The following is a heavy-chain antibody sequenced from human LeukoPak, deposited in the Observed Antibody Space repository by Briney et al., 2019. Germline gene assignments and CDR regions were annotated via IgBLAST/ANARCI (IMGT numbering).Heavy chain of an antibody. CDR3: AREYYYDSSGCYDY. CDR1: SSSISSYY. V-gene: IGHV4-4*07. CDR2: IYTSGST. Sequence: PSETLSLTCTVSSSSISSYYWSWIRQPAGKGLEWIGRIYTSGSTNYNPTLKSRVTMSVDTSKSQFSLKLSSVTAADTAVYYCAREYYYDSSGCYDYWGQGTLVTVSS. D-gene: IGHD3-22*01. J-gene: IGHJ4*02.